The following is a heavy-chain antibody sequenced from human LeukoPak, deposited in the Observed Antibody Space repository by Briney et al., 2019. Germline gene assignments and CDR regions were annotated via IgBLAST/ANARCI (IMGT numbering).Heavy chain of an antibody. Sequence: PGGSLRLSCAASGFTFSSYEMNWVRQAPGKGLEWLSYIGTTGGIHYADSVKGRFTISRDNAKNLLYLQMNSLRAEDTALYYCAREVTNDAFDIWGQGTMVTVSS. CDR2: IGTTGGI. V-gene: IGHV3-48*03. CDR3: AREVTNDAFDI. J-gene: IGHJ3*02. D-gene: IGHD4-17*01. CDR1: GFTFSSYE.